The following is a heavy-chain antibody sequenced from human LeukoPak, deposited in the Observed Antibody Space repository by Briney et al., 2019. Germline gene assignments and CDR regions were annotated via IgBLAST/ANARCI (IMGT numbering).Heavy chain of an antibody. CDR2: INHSGST. V-gene: IGHV4-34*01. CDR1: GGSFSCYY. Sequence: SEILSLTCAVYGGSFSCYYWSWIRQPPGKGLEWIGEINHSGSTNYNPSLKSRVTISVDTSKNQFSLKLSSVTAADTAVYYCARLRTYYYDSSGYYEDWYFDLWGRGTLVTVSS. J-gene: IGHJ2*01. CDR3: ARLRTYYYDSSGYYEDWYFDL. D-gene: IGHD3-22*01.